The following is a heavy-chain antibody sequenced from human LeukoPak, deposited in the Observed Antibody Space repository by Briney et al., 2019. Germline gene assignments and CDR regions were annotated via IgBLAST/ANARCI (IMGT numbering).Heavy chain of an antibody. Sequence: SETLSLTCAVYGGSFSGYYWSWIRQPPGKGLEWIGEINHSGSTNYNPSLKSRVTISVDTSKNQFSLKLSSVTAADTAVYYCAKFPSMSSRRGYFDYWGQGTLVTVSS. CDR1: GGSFSGYY. J-gene: IGHJ4*02. CDR3: AKFPSMSSRRGYFDY. V-gene: IGHV4-34*01. D-gene: IGHD3-22*01. CDR2: INHSGST.